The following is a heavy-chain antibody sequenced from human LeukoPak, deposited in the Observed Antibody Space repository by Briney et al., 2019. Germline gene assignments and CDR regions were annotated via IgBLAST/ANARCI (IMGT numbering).Heavy chain of an antibody. CDR2: INWNGDSI. CDR3: AINGGGDSGYGNFDY. J-gene: IGHJ4*02. V-gene: IGHV3-9*01. D-gene: IGHD5-12*01. CDR1: GFTFDDYA. Sequence: GGSLRLSCAVSGFTFDDYAMHWVRQVPGKGLEWVSGINWNGDSIGYADSVKGRFTTSRDNAKNSLYLQMNSLRAEDTAFYYCAINGGGDSGYGNFDYWGQGTLVTVSS.